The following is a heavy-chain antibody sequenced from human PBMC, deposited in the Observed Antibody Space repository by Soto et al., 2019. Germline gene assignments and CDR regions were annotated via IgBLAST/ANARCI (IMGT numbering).Heavy chain of an antibody. Sequence: VASVKVSCKASGGAFSSYAISWVRQAPGQGLEWMGGIIPIFGTANYAQKFQGRVTITADESTSTAYMELSSLRSEDTAVYYCARIGQSPMGKNDYWGQGTLVTVSS. V-gene: IGHV1-69*13. J-gene: IGHJ4*02. CDR3: ARIGQSPMGKNDY. CDR1: GGAFSSYA. CDR2: IIPIFGTA.